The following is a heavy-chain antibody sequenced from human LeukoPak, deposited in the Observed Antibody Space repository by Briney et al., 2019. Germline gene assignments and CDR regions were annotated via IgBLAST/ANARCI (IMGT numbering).Heavy chain of an antibody. Sequence: GRSLRLSCAASGFTVSSNYMSWVRQAPGKGLEWVSVIYSGGSTYYADSVKGRFTISRDNSKNTLYLQMNSLRAEDTAVHYCARGLIAAAGSGGNYFDYWGQGTLVTVSS. CDR2: IYSGGST. CDR3: ARGLIAAAGSGGNYFDY. D-gene: IGHD6-13*01. CDR1: GFTVSSNY. J-gene: IGHJ4*02. V-gene: IGHV3-53*01.